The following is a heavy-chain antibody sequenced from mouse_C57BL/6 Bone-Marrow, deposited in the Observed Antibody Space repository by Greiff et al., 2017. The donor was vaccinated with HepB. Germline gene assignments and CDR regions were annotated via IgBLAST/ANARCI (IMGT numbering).Heavy chain of an antibody. J-gene: IGHJ4*01. CDR3: ARRRYYGLYAMDY. V-gene: IGHV5-15*01. D-gene: IGHD1-1*01. CDR1: GFTFSDYG. Sequence: EVQLQESGGGLVQPGGSLKLSCAASGFTFSDYGMAWVRQAPRKGPEWVAFISNLAYSIYYADTVTGRFTISRENAKNTLYLEMSSLRSEDTAMYYCARRRYYGLYAMDYWGQGTSVTVSS. CDR2: ISNLAYSI.